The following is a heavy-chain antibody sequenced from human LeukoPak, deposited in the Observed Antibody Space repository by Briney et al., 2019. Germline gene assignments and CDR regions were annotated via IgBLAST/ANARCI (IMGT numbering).Heavy chain of an antibody. D-gene: IGHD6-19*01. CDR3: ARGRGSGHKENWFDP. V-gene: IGHV1-8*01. J-gene: IGHJ5*02. CDR2: MNSNSGNT. Sequence: EASVKVSCKASGYTFTTYDINWVRQATGQGLEWMGWMNSNSGNTGYTQKFQGRVTMTRNTSISTAYMELSSLRSEDTAVYYCARGRGSGHKENWFDPWGQGTLVTVSS. CDR1: GYTFTTYD.